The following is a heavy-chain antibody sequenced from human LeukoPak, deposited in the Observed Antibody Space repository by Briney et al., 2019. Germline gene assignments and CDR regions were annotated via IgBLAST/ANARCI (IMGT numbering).Heavy chain of an antibody. V-gene: IGHV1-69*04. Sequence: GASVKVSCKASGYTFTGYYMHWVRQAPGQGLEWMGRIIPILGIANYAQKFQGRVTITADKSTSTAYMELSSLRSEDTAVYYCARDLGGKAPYYFDYWGQGTLVTVSS. CDR1: GYTFTGYY. J-gene: IGHJ4*02. CDR2: IIPILGIA. D-gene: IGHD4-23*01. CDR3: ARDLGGKAPYYFDY.